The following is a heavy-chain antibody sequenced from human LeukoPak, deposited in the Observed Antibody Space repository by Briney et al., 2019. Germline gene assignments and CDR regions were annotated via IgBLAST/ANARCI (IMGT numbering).Heavy chain of an antibody. CDR3: ASRNTATGLD. CDR2: INHSGST. Sequence: SETLSLTCAVYGGSFSGYYCSWVRQSPGKGLEWIGEINHSGSTNYTPSLKSRVIISVDASKNQFSLKLSSVTAADTAVYYCASRNTATGLDWGQGPLVTVS. D-gene: IGHD5-18*01. J-gene: IGHJ4*02. V-gene: IGHV4-34*01. CDR1: GGSFSGYY.